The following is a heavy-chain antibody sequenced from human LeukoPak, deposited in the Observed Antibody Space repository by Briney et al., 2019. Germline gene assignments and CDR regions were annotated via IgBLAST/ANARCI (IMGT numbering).Heavy chain of an antibody. Sequence: SETLSLTCAVYGGSFSGYYWSWIRQPPGKGLEWIGEINHSGSTNYNPSLKSRVTISVDTSKNQFSLKLSSVTAADTAVYHCARHTLRYCTNGVCYPNWFDPWGQGTLVTVSS. D-gene: IGHD2-8*01. CDR1: GGSFSGYY. V-gene: IGHV4-34*01. CDR3: ARHTLRYCTNGVCYPNWFDP. CDR2: INHSGST. J-gene: IGHJ5*02.